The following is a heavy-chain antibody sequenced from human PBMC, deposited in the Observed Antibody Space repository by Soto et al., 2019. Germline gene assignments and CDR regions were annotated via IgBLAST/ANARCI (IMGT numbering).Heavy chain of an antibody. V-gene: IGHV1-8*01. J-gene: IGHJ4*02. Sequence: QVQLVQSGAEVKKPGASVKVSCKASGYTFTSYDINWVRQATGQGLEWMGWMNPNSGNTGYAQKFQGRVTMPGESSVSTAYMELSSLRPEDTAVYYRARTRSSDNVAYWGPGTLATVSS. D-gene: IGHD1-1*01. CDR3: ARTRSSDNVAY. CDR2: MNPNSGNT. CDR1: GYTFTSYD.